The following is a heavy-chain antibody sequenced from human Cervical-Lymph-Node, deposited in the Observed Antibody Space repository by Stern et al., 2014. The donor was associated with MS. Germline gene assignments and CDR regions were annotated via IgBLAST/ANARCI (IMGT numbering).Heavy chain of an antibody. CDR1: GFTFSTYA. D-gene: IGHD2-2*01. V-gene: IGHV3-23*04. CDR3: AKDLGRGVVVVPLYGLDV. Sequence: EVQLVESGGGLVQPGGSLRLSCAASGFTFSTYAFSWVRQAPGKGLEWVSSIRDRGVDTYYADSVKGRFTIARDNSKSMLYLEMQSLRAEDTAVYHCAKDLGRGVVVVPLYGLDVWGQGTTVTVSS. J-gene: IGHJ6*02. CDR2: IRDRGVDT.